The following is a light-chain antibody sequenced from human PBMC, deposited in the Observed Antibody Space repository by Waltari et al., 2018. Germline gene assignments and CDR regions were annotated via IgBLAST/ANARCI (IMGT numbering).Light chain of an antibody. V-gene: IGKV3-20*01. CDR2: TVN. CDR1: QSVSSSY. J-gene: IGKJ1*01. Sequence: EILLTQSPGTLSLSLGERATLSCRASQSVSSSYLAWYQQKPGQAPRLLIHTVNRRTSGIPDRFSGSGSGTDFTLTISRLEPEDFAVYYCQEYGTSRTFGQGTKVEI. CDR3: QEYGTSRT.